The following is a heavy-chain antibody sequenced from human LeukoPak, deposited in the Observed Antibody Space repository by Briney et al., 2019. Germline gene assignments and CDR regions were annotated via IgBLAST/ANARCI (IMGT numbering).Heavy chain of an antibody. D-gene: IGHD3-10*01. Sequence: ASVKVSCKASGCTFTAHYIHWVRQAPGQGLEWMGWIDPNRGGTNYAQRFLGSVTMTGDTSINTAFMELSRLRSDDTAIYYCARGRGTTMVRGVITNYFDLWGRGSLVTVSS. J-gene: IGHJ2*01. CDR2: IDPNRGGT. CDR3: ARGRGTTMVRGVITNYFDL. V-gene: IGHV1-2*02. CDR1: GCTFTAHY.